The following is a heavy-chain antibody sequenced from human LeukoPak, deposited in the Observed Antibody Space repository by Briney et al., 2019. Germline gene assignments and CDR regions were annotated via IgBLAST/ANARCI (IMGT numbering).Heavy chain of an antibody. J-gene: IGHJ4*02. CDR2: ISGSGDRT. Sequence: GGSLRLSCVASGFTFSSYGMSWVRQAPGKGLEWVSTISGSGDRTYYADSVQGRFTISRDNSKNTLSLQMNSLRSEDSAIYYCAKDDGMITSSDFDSWGQGTMVTVSS. CDR3: AKDDGMITSSDFDS. V-gene: IGHV3-23*01. CDR1: GFTFSSYG. D-gene: IGHD3-16*01.